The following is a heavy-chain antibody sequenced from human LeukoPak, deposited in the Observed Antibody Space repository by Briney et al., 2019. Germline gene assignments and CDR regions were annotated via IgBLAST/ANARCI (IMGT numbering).Heavy chain of an antibody. CDR3: ARGRGGWYGYYFDY. V-gene: IGHV4-59*12. CDR1: GGSISSYY. CDR2: IYYSGST. Sequence: PSETLSLTCTVSGGSISSYYWSWIRQPPGKGLEWIGYIYYSGSTYYNPSLKSRVTISVDTSKNQFSLKLSSVTAADTAVYYCARGRGGWYGYYFDYWGQGTLVTVSS. D-gene: IGHD6-19*01. J-gene: IGHJ4*02.